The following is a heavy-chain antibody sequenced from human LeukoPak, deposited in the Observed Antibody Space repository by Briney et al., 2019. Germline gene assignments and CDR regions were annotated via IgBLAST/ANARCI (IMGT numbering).Heavy chain of an antibody. CDR2: ISAYNGDT. CDR3: ARVRVYYDILTGYYYGGNWFDP. V-gene: IGHV1-18*04. Sequence: ASVKVSCKASGYTFTGYYMHWVRQAPGQGLEWMGWISAYNGDTNYAQKFQGRVTMTTDTSTSTAYMELRSLRSEDTAVYYCARVRVYYDILTGYYYGGNWFDPWGQGTLVTVSS. D-gene: IGHD3-9*01. CDR1: GYTFTGYY. J-gene: IGHJ5*02.